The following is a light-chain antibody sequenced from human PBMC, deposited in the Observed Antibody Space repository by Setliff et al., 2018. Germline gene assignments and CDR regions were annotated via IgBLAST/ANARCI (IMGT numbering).Light chain of an antibody. CDR2: EVF. Sequence: QSALTQPPSVSGSPGQSVTISCTGTYSDVGGHDRVSWYQQPPGAAPKLIIYEVFNRPSGVPDRFSGSKSGTTASLTISGLQAEDEADYFCSSFTSTTTFYVFGPWTKVTVL. J-gene: IGLJ1*01. CDR3: SSFTSTTTFYV. V-gene: IGLV2-18*02. CDR1: YSDVGGHDR.